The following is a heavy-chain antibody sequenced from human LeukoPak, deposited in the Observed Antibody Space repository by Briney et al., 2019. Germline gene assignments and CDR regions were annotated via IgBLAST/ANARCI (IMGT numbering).Heavy chain of an antibody. V-gene: IGHV5-51*01. J-gene: IGHJ3*02. D-gene: IGHD3-10*01. CDR1: GYSSTSYW. CDR2: IYPGDSDT. Sequence: GESLKISCKGSGYSSTSYWIGWVRQMPGKGLEWMGIIYPGDSDTRYSPSFQGQVTISADKSISTAYLQWSSLKASDTAMYYCARVGTYGSGSYGAFDIWGQGTMVTVSS. CDR3: ARVGTYGSGSYGAFDI.